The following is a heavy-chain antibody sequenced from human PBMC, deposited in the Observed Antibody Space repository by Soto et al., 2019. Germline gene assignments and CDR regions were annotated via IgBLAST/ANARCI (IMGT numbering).Heavy chain of an antibody. CDR1: GGSISSGGYY. J-gene: IGHJ6*02. V-gene: IGHV4-31*03. CDR3: ARAILRGGRMDV. CDR2: IYYSGST. Sequence: PSETLSLTCTVSGGSISSGGYYWSWIRQHPGKGLEWIGYIYYSGSTYYNPSLKSRVTISVDTSKNQFSLKLSSVTAADTAVYYCARAILRGGRMDVWGQGTTVTVSS. D-gene: IGHD3-10*01.